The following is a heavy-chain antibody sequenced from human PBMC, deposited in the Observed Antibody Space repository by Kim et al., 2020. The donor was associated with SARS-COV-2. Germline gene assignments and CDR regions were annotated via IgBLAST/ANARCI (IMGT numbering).Heavy chain of an antibody. Sequence: SETLSLTCTVSGGSISSSSYYWGWIRQPPGKGLEWIGSIYYSGSTYYNPPLKSRVTISVDTSKNQFSLKLSSVTAADTAVYYCASRVYYYDSSGYYYTGTWPYFDYWGQGTLVTVSS. CDR1: GGSISSSSYY. D-gene: IGHD3-22*01. CDR3: ASRVYYYDSSGYYYTGTWPYFDY. CDR2: IYYSGST. J-gene: IGHJ4*02. V-gene: IGHV4-39*01.